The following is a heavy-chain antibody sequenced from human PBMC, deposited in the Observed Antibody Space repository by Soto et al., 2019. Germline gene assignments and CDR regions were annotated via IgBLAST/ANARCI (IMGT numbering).Heavy chain of an antibody. Sequence: QITLKESGPTLVKPTQTLTLTCSTSGFSLIDSGVAVGWIRQPPGKALDWLALVYWDDDKRYSPSLRTRLTLTRDTSKNQVVLTMTNMDPVDTATYYCVHTYADHAGYYFDFWGQGTLVTVSS. CDR2: VYWDDDK. CDR3: VHTYADHAGYYFDF. V-gene: IGHV2-5*02. J-gene: IGHJ4*02. CDR1: GFSLIDSGVA.